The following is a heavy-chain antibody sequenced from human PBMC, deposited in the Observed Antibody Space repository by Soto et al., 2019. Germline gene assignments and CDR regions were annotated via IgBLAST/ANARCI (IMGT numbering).Heavy chain of an antibody. Sequence: QVQLVESGGGVVQPGRSLRLSCAASGFTFSSYAMHWVRQAPGKGLEWVAVISYDGSNKYYADSVKGRFTISRDNSKNTLYLQMNSLRAEDTAVYCCASQLWYAFDIWGQGTMVTVSS. CDR1: GFTFSSYA. CDR2: ISYDGSNK. D-gene: IGHD5-18*01. V-gene: IGHV3-30-3*01. CDR3: ASQLWYAFDI. J-gene: IGHJ3*02.